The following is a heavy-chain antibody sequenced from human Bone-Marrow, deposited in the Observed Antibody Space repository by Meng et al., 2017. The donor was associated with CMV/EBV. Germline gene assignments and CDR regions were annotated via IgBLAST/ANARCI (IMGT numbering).Heavy chain of an antibody. Sequence: GEFLKISCAASGFTLSSYEVNWVRQAPGKGLEWVAYISYSGSTIYYAESVKGRFTISRDNAMNSVSLQMNSLRVEDTALYYCATDYVPNYWGPGTLVTVSS. CDR2: ISYSGSTI. J-gene: IGHJ4*02. CDR1: GFTLSSYE. V-gene: IGHV3-48*03. CDR3: ATDYVPNY. D-gene: IGHD3-16*01.